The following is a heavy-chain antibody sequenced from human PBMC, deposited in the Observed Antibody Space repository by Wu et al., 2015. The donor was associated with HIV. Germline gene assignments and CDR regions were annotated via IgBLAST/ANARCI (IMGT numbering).Heavy chain of an antibody. Sequence: QVHLVQFGGEVKKPGSSVKVTCKASGYTFTSYDINWVRQATGQGLEWMGWMNPNSGNTGYAQKFQGRVTMTRNTSISTAYMELSSLRSEDTAVYYCARGLAVTTGKRSFHYWGQGTLVTVSS. D-gene: IGHD4-17*01. V-gene: IGHV1-8*01. J-gene: IGHJ4*02. CDR3: ARGLAVTTGKRSFHY. CDR2: MNPNSGNT. CDR1: GYTFTSYD.